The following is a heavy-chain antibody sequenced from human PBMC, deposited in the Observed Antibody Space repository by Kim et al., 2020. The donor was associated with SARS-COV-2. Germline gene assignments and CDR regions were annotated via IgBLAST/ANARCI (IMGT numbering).Heavy chain of an antibody. Sequence: SETLSLTCTVSGGSISSGGYYWSWIRQHPGKGLEWIGYIYYSGSTYYNPSLKSRVTISVDTSKNQFSLKLSSVTAADTAVYYCARNYGSGSSFRLHNAFDIWGQGTMVTVSS. CDR1: GGSISSGGYY. CDR3: ARNYGSGSSFRLHNAFDI. V-gene: IGHV4-31*03. J-gene: IGHJ3*02. D-gene: IGHD3-10*01. CDR2: IYYSGST.